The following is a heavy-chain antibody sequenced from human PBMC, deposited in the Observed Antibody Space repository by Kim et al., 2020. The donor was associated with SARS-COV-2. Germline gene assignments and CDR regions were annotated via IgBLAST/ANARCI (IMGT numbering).Heavy chain of an antibody. CDR2: INQDGSEK. CDR3: VRDPEGPGDY. V-gene: IGHV3-7*03. Sequence: GGSLRLSCAASGFTFNIYYMSWVRQTPGKGLEWVANINQDGSEKYYVDSVKGRFTISRDNAKNSLYLQMNSLRAEDTAVYYCVRDPEGPGDYWGQGTLVTVSS. CDR1: GFTFNIYY. J-gene: IGHJ4*02.